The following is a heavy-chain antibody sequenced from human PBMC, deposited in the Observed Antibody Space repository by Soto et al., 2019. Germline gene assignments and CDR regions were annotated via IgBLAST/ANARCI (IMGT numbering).Heavy chain of an antibody. J-gene: IGHJ4*02. D-gene: IGHD3-22*01. CDR3: ARETVYYYDLSYFDY. V-gene: IGHV3-7*01. Sequence: EVQLVESGGGLVQPGGSLRHSCAASGFTFSSYWMSWFREAPGKGLEWVANIKQDGSEKYYVDSVKGRFTISRDNAKNSLYLQMNSLRAEDTAVYYCARETVYYYDLSYFDYWGQGTLVTVSS. CDR2: IKQDGSEK. CDR1: GFTFSSYW.